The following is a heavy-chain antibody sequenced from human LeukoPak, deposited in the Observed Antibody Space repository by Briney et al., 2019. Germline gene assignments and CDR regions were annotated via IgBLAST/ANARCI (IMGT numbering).Heavy chain of an antibody. CDR3: ARGKVVAGTPGQNSWDH. V-gene: IGHV4-4*07. Sequence: SETLSLTCTVSGGSISGYYWNWIRQPAGKGLEWIGRLHTSGDTKYNPSLKSRVTMSVDTSKNQFSLKLTSVSAADTAVYYCARGKVVAGTPGQNSWDHWGQGTLVTVSS. CDR2: LHTSGDT. D-gene: IGHD1/OR15-1a*01. CDR1: GGSISGYY. J-gene: IGHJ4*02.